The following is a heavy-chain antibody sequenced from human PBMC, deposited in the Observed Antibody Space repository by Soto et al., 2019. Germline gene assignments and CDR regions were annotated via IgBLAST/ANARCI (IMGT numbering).Heavy chain of an antibody. CDR2: IYYSGST. J-gene: IGHJ5*02. CDR3: ARFTSSGYDFDNWFDP. D-gene: IGHD5-12*01. CDR1: GGSISSGDYY. Sequence: QVQLQESGPGLVKPSQTLSLTCTVSGGSISSGDYYWSWIRQPPGKGLEWIGYIYYSGSTYYNPSLKSRVTISVDTSKNQFSLKLSSVTAADTAVYYCARFTSSGYDFDNWFDPWGQGTLVTVSS. V-gene: IGHV4-30-4*01.